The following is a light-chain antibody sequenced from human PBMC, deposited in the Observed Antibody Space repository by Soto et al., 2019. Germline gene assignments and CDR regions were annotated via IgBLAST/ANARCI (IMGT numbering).Light chain of an antibody. CDR3: QQIYSAPLT. J-gene: IGKJ4*01. CDR1: QSISSS. Sequence: DIQMSQSPSSLSASVGDRVTITCRASQSISSSLDWYQQKPGKAPKVLIFGASSLQSGVPSRFSGSGSGTDFTLTISSLHPEDFATYYCQQIYSAPLTFGGGTKVEIK. V-gene: IGKV1-39*01. CDR2: GAS.